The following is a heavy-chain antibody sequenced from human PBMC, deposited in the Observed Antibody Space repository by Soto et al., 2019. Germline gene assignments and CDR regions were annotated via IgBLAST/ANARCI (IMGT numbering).Heavy chain of an antibody. CDR1: GFTFSNAW. CDR2: IKSKTDGGTT. CDR3: TTLAFPNYYYYYMDV. D-gene: IGHD3-16*01. J-gene: IGHJ6*03. Sequence: GGSLRLSCAASGFTFSNAWMSWVRQAPGKGLEWVGRIKSKTDGGTTDYAAPVKGRFTISRDDSKNTLYLQMNSLKTEDTAVYYCTTLAFPNYYYYYMDVWGKGTTVTVSS. V-gene: IGHV3-15*01.